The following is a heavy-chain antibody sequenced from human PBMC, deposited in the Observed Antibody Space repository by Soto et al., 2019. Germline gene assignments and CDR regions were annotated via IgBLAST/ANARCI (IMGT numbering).Heavy chain of an antibody. CDR2: VYYSGIT. CDR3: AREMFSRTWYPGD. Sequence: QVQLQESGPGLVRPSQTVSLTCTVSGGSISSGDYYWSWIRQHPGRGLEWIGYVYYSGITFYNPSLKSRLTISVDTSKNQFYLRLGSVTAADTAVYYCAREMFSRTWYPGDWGQGTLVTVSS. V-gene: IGHV4-31*03. D-gene: IGHD6-13*01. J-gene: IGHJ4*02. CDR1: GGSISSGDYY.